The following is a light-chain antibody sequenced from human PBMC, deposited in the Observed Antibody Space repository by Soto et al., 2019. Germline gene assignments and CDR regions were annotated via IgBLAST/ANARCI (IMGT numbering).Light chain of an antibody. CDR1: XSDVGGSNY. V-gene: IGLV2-14*01. J-gene: IGLJ2*01. Sequence: QSALTQPASVSGSPGXSITISCTGTXSDVGGSNYVSWYQQHPGKAPKLMIYDVNNRPSGISNRFSGSKSGNTASLTISGLQAEDEADYYCSSYRSGSTLVFGGGTKLTVL. CDR2: DVN. CDR3: SSYRSGSTLV.